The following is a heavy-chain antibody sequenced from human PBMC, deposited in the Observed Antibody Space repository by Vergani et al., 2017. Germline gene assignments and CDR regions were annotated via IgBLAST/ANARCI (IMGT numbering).Heavy chain of an antibody. CDR2: ISSSSSYT. CDR3: AGDKGSSRSPRSYWYFDL. Sequence: QVQLVESGGGLVKPGGSLRLSCAASGFTFSDYYMSWIRQAPGKGLEWVSYISSSSSYTNYADSVKGRFTISRDNAKNSLYLQMNSLRAEDTAVYYCAGDKGSSRSPRSYWYFDLWGRGTLVTVSS. V-gene: IGHV3-11*06. CDR1: GFTFSDYY. D-gene: IGHD6-13*01. J-gene: IGHJ2*01.